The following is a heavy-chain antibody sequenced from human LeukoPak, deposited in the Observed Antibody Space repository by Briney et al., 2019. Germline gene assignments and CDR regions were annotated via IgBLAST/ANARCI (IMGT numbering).Heavy chain of an antibody. CDR2: IWCDGSNK. J-gene: IGHJ1*01. V-gene: IGHV3-33*06. CDR3: AKEYCGGDCYPEYFQH. Sequence: PGRSLRLSCAASGFTFSSYGMHWVRQAQCKGLEGGAVIWCDGSNKYYADSVKCRFTISTDNSKNTLYLHMTSLRAEDTALYYCAKEYCGGDCYPEYFQHWGQGTLVTVSS. D-gene: IGHD2-21*02. CDR1: GFTFSSYG.